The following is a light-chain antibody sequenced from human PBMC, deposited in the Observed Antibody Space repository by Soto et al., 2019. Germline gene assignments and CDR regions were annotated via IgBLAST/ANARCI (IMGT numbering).Light chain of an antibody. J-gene: IGKJ1*01. V-gene: IGKV1-27*01. CDR2: EAS. Sequence: DIQMTQSPSSLSASVGDRVTMTCRASQDISDHLAWYQHKPGKVPKLLIYEASTLQSGVPSRFSGGGSGTDFTLTISSLQPEDVATYYCHKYNRTPRTFGQGTKVELK. CDR3: HKYNRTPRT. CDR1: QDISDH.